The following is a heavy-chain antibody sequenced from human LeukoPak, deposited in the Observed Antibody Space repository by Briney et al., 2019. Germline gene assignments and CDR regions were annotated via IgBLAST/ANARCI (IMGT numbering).Heavy chain of an antibody. D-gene: IGHD3-22*01. J-gene: IGHJ4*02. V-gene: IGHV1-2*06. Sequence: ASVKVSCKASGYTFTGYYMHWVRQAPGQGLEWMGRINPNSGGTNYAQKFQGRVTMTRDTSISTAYMELSRLRSDDTAVYYCARSRRITMIVVVIGYFDYWGQGTLVTVSS. CDR2: INPNSGGT. CDR3: ARSRRITMIVVVIGYFDY. CDR1: GYTFTGYY.